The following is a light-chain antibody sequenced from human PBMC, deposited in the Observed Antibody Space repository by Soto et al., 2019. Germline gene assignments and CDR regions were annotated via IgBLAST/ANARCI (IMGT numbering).Light chain of an antibody. J-gene: IGKJ5*01. CDR1: QNIISN. CDR3: QQYGSSLIT. CDR2: GAS. Sequence: EIVMTHSPHTLSVSPGERAPLSWRANQNIISNLAWYQQKPGQAPRLLIYGASTRATGVPDRFSGSGSGTDFTLTISRLEPEDFAVYYCQQYGSSLITFGQGTRLEIK. V-gene: IGKV3-20*01.